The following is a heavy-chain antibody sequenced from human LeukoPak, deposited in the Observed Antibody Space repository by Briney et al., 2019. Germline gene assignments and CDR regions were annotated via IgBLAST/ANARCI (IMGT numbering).Heavy chain of an antibody. Sequence: SETLSLTCAVYGGSFSGYYWSWIRQPPGKGLEWIGEINHSGSTNYNPSLQSRVTISVDKSKNQFSLKLSSVTAADTAVYYCARVIAASGTKYFHHWGQGTLVTVSS. CDR2: INHSGST. CDR1: GGSFSGYY. J-gene: IGHJ1*01. CDR3: ARVIAASGTKYFHH. V-gene: IGHV4-34*01. D-gene: IGHD6-13*01.